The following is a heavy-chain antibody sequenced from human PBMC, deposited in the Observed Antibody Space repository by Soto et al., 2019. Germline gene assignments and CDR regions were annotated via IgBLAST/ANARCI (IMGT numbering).Heavy chain of an antibody. CDR2: IWYDGSNK. CDR1: GFTFSSYG. V-gene: IGHV3-33*01. D-gene: IGHD6-19*01. J-gene: IGHJ4*02. Sequence: QVQLVESGGVVVQPGRSLRLSCAASGFTFSSYGMHWVRQAPGKGLEWVAVIWYDGSNKYYADSVKGRFTISRDNSKNTLYLQMNSLRAEDTAVYYCARDGITPLTGYSSGWYLGYWGQGTLVTVSS. CDR3: ARDGITPLTGYSSGWYLGY.